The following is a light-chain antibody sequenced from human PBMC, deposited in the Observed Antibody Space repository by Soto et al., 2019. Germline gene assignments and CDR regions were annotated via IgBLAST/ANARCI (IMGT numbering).Light chain of an antibody. CDR1: QSVSSSY. CDR3: QQYGSSRT. V-gene: IGKV3-20*01. Sequence: EIVLTQSPGTLSLSPGERATLSCRASQSVSSSYLAWYQQKPGQAPRLLIHGASSRATGIPDRFNGSGSVTDFTLTISRLEPEDFAVYYCQQYGSSRTFGQGTKVDI. J-gene: IGKJ1*01. CDR2: GAS.